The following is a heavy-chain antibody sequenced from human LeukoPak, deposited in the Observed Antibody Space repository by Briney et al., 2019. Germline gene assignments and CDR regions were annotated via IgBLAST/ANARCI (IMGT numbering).Heavy chain of an antibody. CDR3: ARELGSAFDI. J-gene: IGHJ3*02. V-gene: IGHV1-69*05. Sequence: SVKVSCKASGGTFSSYAICWVRQAPGQGLEWMGRIIPIFGTANYAQKFQGRVTITTDESTSTAYMELSSLRSEDTAVYYCARELGSAFDIWGQGTMVTVSS. CDR1: GGTFSSYA. CDR2: IIPIFGTA.